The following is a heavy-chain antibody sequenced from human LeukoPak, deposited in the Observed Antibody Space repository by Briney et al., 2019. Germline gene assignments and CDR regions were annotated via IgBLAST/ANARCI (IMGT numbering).Heavy chain of an antibody. Sequence: GASVKVSCKASGYTFTSYYMHWVRQAPGQGLEWMGWINHNSGGTNYAQKFQGRVTMTRDTSISTAYMELSRLRSDDTAVYYCARVASTRSSSWYGLDAFDIWGQGTMVTVSS. CDR2: INHNSGGT. CDR3: ARVASTRSSSWYGLDAFDI. V-gene: IGHV1-2*02. CDR1: GYTFTSYY. J-gene: IGHJ3*02. D-gene: IGHD6-13*01.